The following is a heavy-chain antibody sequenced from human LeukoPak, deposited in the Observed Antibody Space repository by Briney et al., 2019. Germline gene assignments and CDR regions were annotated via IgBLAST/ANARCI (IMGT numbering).Heavy chain of an antibody. CDR1: GFTFSSYG. J-gene: IGHJ4*02. Sequence: GGSLRLSCAASGFTFSSYGMHWVRQAPGKGLEWVAVIWYDGSNKYYADSVKGRFTISRDNSKNTLYLQMNSLRAEDTAVYYCARAVDIPEHIDDWGQGTLVTVSS. CDR3: ARAVDIPEHIDD. D-gene: IGHD2-2*02. CDR2: IWYDGSNK. V-gene: IGHV3-33*01.